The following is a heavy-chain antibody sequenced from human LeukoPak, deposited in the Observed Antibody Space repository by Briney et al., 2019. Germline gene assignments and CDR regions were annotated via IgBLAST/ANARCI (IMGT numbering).Heavy chain of an antibody. Sequence: GESLKISCKGSGYSFTSYWIGWVRQMPGKGLKWMGIIYPGDSDARYSPSFQGQVTISADKSISTAYLQWSSLKASDTAMYYCARPLPRYCSGGSCLPAFDYWGQGTLVTVSS. J-gene: IGHJ4*02. CDR2: IYPGDSDA. CDR3: ARPLPRYCSGGSCLPAFDY. D-gene: IGHD2-15*01. V-gene: IGHV5-51*01. CDR1: GYSFTSYW.